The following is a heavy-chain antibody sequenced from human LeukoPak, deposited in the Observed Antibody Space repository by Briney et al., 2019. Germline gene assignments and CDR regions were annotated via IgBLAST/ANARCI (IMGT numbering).Heavy chain of an antibody. Sequence: GGSLRLSCAASGFTFSNAWMSWVRQAPGKGLEWVGRIKSKTDGGTTDYAAPVKGRFTISRDDSKNTLYLQMNSLKTEDTAVYYCTTASGSYSDDAFDIWGQGTMVTVSS. D-gene: IGHD1-26*01. CDR3: TTASGSYSDDAFDI. V-gene: IGHV3-15*01. CDR1: GFTFSNAW. J-gene: IGHJ3*02. CDR2: IKSKTDGGTT.